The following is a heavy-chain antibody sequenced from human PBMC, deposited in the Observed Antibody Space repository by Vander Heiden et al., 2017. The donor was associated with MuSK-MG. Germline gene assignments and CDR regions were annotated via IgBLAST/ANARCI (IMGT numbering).Heavy chain of an antibody. V-gene: IGHV1-18*01. CDR3: ARVPRRLLLRRHYMDV. D-gene: IGHD2-15*01. Sequence: QVQLVQSGAEVKKPGASVKVSCTASGYTFTSYGISWVRQAPGQGLGWMGWISAYNGNTNYAQKLQGRVTMTTDTATSTAYMELRSLRSDDTAVYYCARVPRRLLLRRHYMDVWGKGTTVTVSS. J-gene: IGHJ6*03. CDR2: ISAYNGNT. CDR1: GYTFTSYG.